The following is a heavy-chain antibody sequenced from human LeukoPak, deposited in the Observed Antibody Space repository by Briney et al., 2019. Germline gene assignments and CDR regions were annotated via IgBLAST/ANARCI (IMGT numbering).Heavy chain of an antibody. D-gene: IGHD3-22*01. CDR2: INPSGGST. CDR3: ARALAGYDSSGYYCDY. CDR1: GYTFTSYG. V-gene: IGHV1-46*01. Sequence: ASVKVSCKASGYTFTSYGISWVRQAPGQGLEWMGIINPSGGSTSYAQKFQGRVTMTRDTSTSTVYMELSSLRSEDTAVYYCARALAGYDSSGYYCDYWGQGTLVTVSS. J-gene: IGHJ4*02.